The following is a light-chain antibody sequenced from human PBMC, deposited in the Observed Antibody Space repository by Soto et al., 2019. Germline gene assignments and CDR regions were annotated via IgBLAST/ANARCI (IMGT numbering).Light chain of an antibody. J-gene: IGKJ1*01. CDR2: GAS. V-gene: IGKV3-15*01. CDR3: QQYNNWPQT. CDR1: QSVSSN. Sequence: EIVMTQSPGTLSVSPGERATLSCRASQSVSSNLAWYQQKPGQAPRLLIYGASTGATGIPTSFSGSGSGTEFTLTISGLQSEDFALYYCQQYNNWPQTFGQGTKVDIK.